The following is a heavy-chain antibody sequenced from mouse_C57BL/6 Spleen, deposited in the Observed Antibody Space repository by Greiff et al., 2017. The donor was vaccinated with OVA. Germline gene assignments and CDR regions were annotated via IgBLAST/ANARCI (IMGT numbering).Heavy chain of an antibody. CDR2: IYPGDGDT. CDR3: ARDDYPYYFDY. D-gene: IGHD2-4*01. V-gene: IGHV1-82*01. CDR1: GYAFSSSW. Sequence: VQLQQSGPELVKPGASVKISCKASGYAFSSSWMNWVKQRPGKGLEWIGRIYPGDGDTNYNGKFKGKATLTADKSSSTAYMQLSSLTSEDSAVYFCARDDYPYYFDYWGKGTTLTVSS. J-gene: IGHJ2*01.